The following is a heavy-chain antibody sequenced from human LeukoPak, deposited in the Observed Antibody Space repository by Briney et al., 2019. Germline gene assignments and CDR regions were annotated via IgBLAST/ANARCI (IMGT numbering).Heavy chain of an antibody. CDR3: AKDYSRDGYYADTFHI. D-gene: IGHD3-3*01. J-gene: IGHJ3*02. CDR1: GFTFSTYG. Sequence: GGYLRLSCEASGFTFSTYGMHWVRQAPGKGLEWVAVIWNDGSNKYYADSVKGRFTISRDNSKNTLYLQMNSLRVEDTAVYYCAKDYSRDGYYADTFHIWGQGTMVTVSS. CDR2: IWNDGSNK. V-gene: IGHV3-33*06.